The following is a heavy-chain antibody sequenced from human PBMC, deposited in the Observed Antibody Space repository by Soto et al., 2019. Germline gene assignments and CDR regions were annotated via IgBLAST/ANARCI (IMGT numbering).Heavy chain of an antibody. D-gene: IGHD3-3*01. CDR1: GYTFTSYG. CDR2: ISAYNGNT. CDR3: ARHHYDFWSGYYPHFLYYYYYYGMDV. Sequence: ASVKVFCKASGYTFTSYGISWVRQAPGQGLEWMGWISAYNGNTNYAQKLQGRVTMTTDTSTSTAYMELRSLRSDDTAVYYCARHHYDFWSGYYPHFLYYYYYYGMDVWGQGTTVTVSS. J-gene: IGHJ6*02. V-gene: IGHV1-18*01.